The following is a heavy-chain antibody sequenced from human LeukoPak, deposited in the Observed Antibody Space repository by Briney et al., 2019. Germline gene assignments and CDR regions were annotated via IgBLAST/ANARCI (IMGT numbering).Heavy chain of an antibody. D-gene: IGHD6-13*01. Sequence: GGSLRLSCAASGFTFSSYAMSWVRQAPGKGLEWVSAISGSGGSTYYADSVKGRFTISRDNSKNTLYLQMNSLRAEDTAVHYCAKTPSSSWYPRNHFDYWGQGTLVTVSS. J-gene: IGHJ4*02. CDR1: GFTFSSYA. V-gene: IGHV3-23*01. CDR2: ISGSGGST. CDR3: AKTPSSSWYPRNHFDY.